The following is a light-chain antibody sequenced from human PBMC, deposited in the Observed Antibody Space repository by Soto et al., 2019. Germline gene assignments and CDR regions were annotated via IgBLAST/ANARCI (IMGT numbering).Light chain of an antibody. CDR1: QSVSSGY. CDR2: GAS. Sequence: EIVLTQSPGTLSLSPRERATLSCRASQSVSSGYLAWYQQKPGQAPRLLISGASVRASGVPVRISGSGSGTDFTLTISRLEPEDFALYYCQQYGGSPITFGLGTRLEIK. V-gene: IGKV3-20*01. J-gene: IGKJ5*01. CDR3: QQYGGSPIT.